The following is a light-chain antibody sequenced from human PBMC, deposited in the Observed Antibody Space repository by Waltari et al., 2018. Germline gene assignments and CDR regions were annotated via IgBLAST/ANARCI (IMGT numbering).Light chain of an antibody. CDR2: GAS. J-gene: IGKJ4*01. CDR3: QQSFDTPLT. V-gene: IGKV1-39*01. CDR1: ENITSF. Sequence: DIQLTQYPSSLSASIGDRVTITCRASENITSFLNWLKQKPGKAPESLISGASTLQSGVPSRFSGTGDGTNFTLTISSLQPEDFATYYCQQSFDTPLTFGGGTKVEI.